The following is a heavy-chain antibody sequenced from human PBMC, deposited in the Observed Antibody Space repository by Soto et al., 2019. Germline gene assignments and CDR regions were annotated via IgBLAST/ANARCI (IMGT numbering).Heavy chain of an antibody. V-gene: IGHV3-23*01. CDR1: GLTFSNYA. CDR3: AITPNCGRDCSADSYWFFDL. Sequence: EVQLLESGGNLVQPGGSLRLSCAASGLTFSNYAMSWVRQAPGKGLEWVSAISGGGLSTYYADSVKGRFTICRDNSRNTLFLQMSALRAEDTAVYYCAITPNCGRDCSADSYWFFDLWGRGTLVTVSS. D-gene: IGHD2-21*02. J-gene: IGHJ2*01. CDR2: ISGGGLST.